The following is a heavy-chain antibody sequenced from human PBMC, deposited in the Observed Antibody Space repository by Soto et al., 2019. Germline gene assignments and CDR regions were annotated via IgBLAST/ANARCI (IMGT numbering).Heavy chain of an antibody. CDR3: ARPYDYSSNWFDP. CDR2: IYHSGSA. J-gene: IGHJ5*02. Sequence: PSETLSLTCTVSGGSISSGDYYWSWIRQPPGKGLEWIGYIYHSGSANYNPSLKSRVTISVDKSKNQFSLKLSSVTAADTAVYYCARPYDYSSNWFDPWGQGTLVTVSS. D-gene: IGHD4-4*01. CDR1: GGSISSGDYY. V-gene: IGHV4-30-4*01.